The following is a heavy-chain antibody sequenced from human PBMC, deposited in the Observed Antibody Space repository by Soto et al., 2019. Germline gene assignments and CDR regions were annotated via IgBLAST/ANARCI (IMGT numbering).Heavy chain of an antibody. CDR2: VSYSGGI. Sequence: QVQLQESGPGLVKPSETLSLTCTVSGGSISSYYWSWIRQPPGKGLEWIGYVSYSGGINYNPSLKSRVTISVDTSKNQFSLKLNSVTAADTAVYYCARGGPTVTTLVDYWGQGTLVTVSS. J-gene: IGHJ4*02. D-gene: IGHD4-17*01. CDR1: GGSISSYY. CDR3: ARGGPTVTTLVDY. V-gene: IGHV4-59*01.